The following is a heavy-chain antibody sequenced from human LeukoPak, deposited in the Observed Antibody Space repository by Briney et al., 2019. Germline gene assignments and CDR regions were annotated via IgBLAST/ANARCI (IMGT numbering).Heavy chain of an antibody. CDR2: ISSSSSCI. CDR1: GFTFSSYS. CDR3: ARGQRNYYGSGSYYKQFDY. J-gene: IGHJ4*02. D-gene: IGHD3-10*01. V-gene: IGHV3-21*01. Sequence: PGGSLRLSCAASGFTFSSYSMNWVRQAPGKGLEWVSSISSSSSCIYYADSVKGRFTISRDNAKNSLYLQMNSLRAEDTAVYYCARGQRNYYGSGSYYKQFDYWGQGTLVTVSS.